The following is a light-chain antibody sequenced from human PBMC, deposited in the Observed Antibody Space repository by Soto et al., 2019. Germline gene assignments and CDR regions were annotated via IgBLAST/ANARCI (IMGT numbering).Light chain of an antibody. Sequence: QSAPTQPASVSGSPGQSSTISCTGTSSDVGAYNYVSWYQQPPGAAPKLMIYEVTDRPSGVSNRFSGSKSGNTDSLTISGLQAEDEADYYCSSYTSSDTLVFVTGTKLTVL. CDR1: SSDVGAYNY. CDR2: EVT. CDR3: SSYTSSDTLV. J-gene: IGLJ1*01. V-gene: IGLV2-14*01.